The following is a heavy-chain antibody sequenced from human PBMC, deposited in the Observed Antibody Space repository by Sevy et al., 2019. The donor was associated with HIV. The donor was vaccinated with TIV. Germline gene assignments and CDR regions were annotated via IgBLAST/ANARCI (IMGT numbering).Heavy chain of an antibody. CDR2: LSFGCGEI. Sequence: GVLRLSCAASGFTFSKYSMSWVRQPPGKGLEWVSTLSFGCGEINYADSVKGRFTISRDNSKSSVYLQMNNLRPEDTAVYYCAREGCTKPHDYWGQGTLVTVSS. D-gene: IGHD2-8*01. V-gene: IGHV3-23*01. CDR3: AREGCTKPHDY. J-gene: IGHJ4*02. CDR1: GFTFSKYS.